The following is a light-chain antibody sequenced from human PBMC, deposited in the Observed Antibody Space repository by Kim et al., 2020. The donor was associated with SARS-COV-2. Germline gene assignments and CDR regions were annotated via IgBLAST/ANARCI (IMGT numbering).Light chain of an antibody. J-gene: IGKJ2*01. V-gene: IGKV3-15*01. CDR1: QSVSSN. CDR2: GAS. CDR3: QQYNNWQYT. Sequence: EIVMTQSPATLSVSPGERATHSCRGSQSVSSNLAWYQQKPGQAPRLLIYGASTRATGIPARFSGSGSGTEFTLTISSLQSEDFAVYYCQQYNNWQYTLGQGTKLEI.